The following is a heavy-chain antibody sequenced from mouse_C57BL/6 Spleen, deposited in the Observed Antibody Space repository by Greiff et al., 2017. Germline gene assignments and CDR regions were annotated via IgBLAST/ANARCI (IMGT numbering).Heavy chain of an antibody. CDR3: ARGEASRVYDGSFAY. CDR2: IHPNSGST. CDR1: GYTFTSYW. D-gene: IGHD2-3*01. J-gene: IGHJ3*01. Sequence: VQLQQPGAELVKPGASVKLSCKASGYTFTSYWMHWVKQRPGQGLEWIGMIHPNSGSTNYNEKFKSKATLTVDKSSSTAYMQLSSLTSEDSAVYYCARGEASRVYDGSFAYWGQGTLVTVSA. V-gene: IGHV1-64*01.